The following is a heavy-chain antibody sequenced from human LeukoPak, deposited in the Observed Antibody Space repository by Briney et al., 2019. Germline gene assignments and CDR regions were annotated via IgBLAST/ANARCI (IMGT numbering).Heavy chain of an antibody. CDR2: IYYSGST. D-gene: IGHD3-16*01. CDR1: GGSISSYY. CDR3: ARKGKLGDAFDI. J-gene: IGHJ3*02. Sequence: SETLSLTCTVSGGSISSYYWSWIRQPPGKGLEWIGYIYYSGSTNYNPSLKGRVTIYVDTSMNQFSLRLNSVTAADTAVYYCARKGKLGDAFDIWGQGTMVTVSS. V-gene: IGHV4-59*08.